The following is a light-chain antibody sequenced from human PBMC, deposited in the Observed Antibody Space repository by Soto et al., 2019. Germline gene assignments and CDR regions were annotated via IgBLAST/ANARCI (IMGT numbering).Light chain of an antibody. V-gene: IGKV1-39*01. CDR1: RSIDNY. CDR2: AAS. Sequence: DIRMTQSASSLSASVGDRVTISWRASRSIDNYLHWYQHKPGKAPKLLVFAASNLQSGVPSRFSGGGSGTYFTLTINSLQPEDFTTYYCQQSYSIPITFGQRTRLEI. CDR3: QQSYSIPIT. J-gene: IGKJ5*01.